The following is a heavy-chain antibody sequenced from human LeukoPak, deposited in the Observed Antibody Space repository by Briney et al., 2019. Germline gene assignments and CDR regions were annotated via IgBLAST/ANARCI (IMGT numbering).Heavy chain of an antibody. V-gene: IGHV4-61*06. D-gene: IGHD1-26*01. CDR2: ISYSGST. CDR3: ATRRVGATFDY. Sequence: WIRQPPGKGLEWIGCISYSGSTNYNPSLRSRVTMSLDTSKNQFSLTLSSVTAADTAVYFCATRRVGATFDYWGQGTLVTVSS. J-gene: IGHJ4*02.